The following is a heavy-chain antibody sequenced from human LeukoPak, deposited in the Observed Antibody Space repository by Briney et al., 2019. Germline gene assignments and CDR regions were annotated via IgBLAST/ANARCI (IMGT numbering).Heavy chain of an antibody. CDR3: ARVPDRLIAAHDY. CDR1: GYTFTGYY. CDR2: IDPNSGGT. D-gene: IGHD6-6*01. V-gene: IGHV1-2*06. J-gene: IGHJ4*02. Sequence: ASVTVSCKASGYTFTGYYMHWVRQAPGQGLEWMGRIDPNSGGTDYAQKLQGRVAMTRDTSISTAYMELRSLRSDDTAVYYCARVPDRLIAAHDYWGQGTLVTVSS.